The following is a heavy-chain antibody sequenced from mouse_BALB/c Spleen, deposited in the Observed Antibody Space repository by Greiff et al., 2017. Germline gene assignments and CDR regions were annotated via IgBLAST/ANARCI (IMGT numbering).Heavy chain of an antibody. J-gene: IGHJ4*01. CDR3: TRETLGAMDY. V-gene: IGHV5-6-4*01. CDR1: GFTFSSYT. Sequence: EVMLVESGGGLVKPGGSLKLSCAASGFTFSSYTMSWVRQTPEKRLEWVATISSGGSYTYYPDSVKGRFTISRDNAKNTLYLQMSSLKSEDTAMYYCTRETLGAMDYWGQGTSVTVSS. CDR2: ISSGGSYT.